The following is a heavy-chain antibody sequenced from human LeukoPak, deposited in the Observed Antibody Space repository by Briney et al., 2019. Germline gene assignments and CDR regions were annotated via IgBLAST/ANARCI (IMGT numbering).Heavy chain of an antibody. CDR2: IRYDGSNK. CDR3: AKGGSSSWLQRMTYYYYYMDV. Sequence: QPGGSLRLSCAASGFTFSSYGMHWVRQAPGKGLEWVAFIRYDGSNKYYADSVKGRFTISRDNSKNTLYLQMNSLRAEDTAVYYCAKGGSSSWLQRMTYYYYYMDVWDKGTTVTISS. CDR1: GFTFSSYG. D-gene: IGHD6-13*01. V-gene: IGHV3-30*02. J-gene: IGHJ6*03.